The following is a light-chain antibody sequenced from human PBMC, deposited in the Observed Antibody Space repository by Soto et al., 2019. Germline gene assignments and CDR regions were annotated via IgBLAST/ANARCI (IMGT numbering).Light chain of an antibody. Sequence: DIQLTQSPSFLSASVGDRVTITCRASQGISRDLAWYQQKSGKAPKFLIYVASTLESGVPSRFSGSGSGTEFTLTISSLQPEDFATYYCQQSYRYPLTFGGGTKVEIK. V-gene: IGKV1-9*01. CDR3: QQSYRYPLT. CDR2: VAS. J-gene: IGKJ4*01. CDR1: QGISRD.